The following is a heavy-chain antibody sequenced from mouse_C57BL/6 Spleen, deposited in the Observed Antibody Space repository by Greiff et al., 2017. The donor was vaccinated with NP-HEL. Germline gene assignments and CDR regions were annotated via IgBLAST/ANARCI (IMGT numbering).Heavy chain of an antibody. CDR1: GFTFSDYG. CDR2: ISSGSSTI. CDR3: ARGLTFDY. V-gene: IGHV5-17*01. Sequence: DVKLVESGGGLVKPGGSLKLSCAASGFTFSDYGMHWVRQAPEKGLEWVAYISSGSSTIYYADSVKGRFTISRDNAKNTLFLQMTSLRSEDTAMYYCARGLTFDYWGQGTTLTVSS. J-gene: IGHJ2*01. D-gene: IGHD4-1*01.